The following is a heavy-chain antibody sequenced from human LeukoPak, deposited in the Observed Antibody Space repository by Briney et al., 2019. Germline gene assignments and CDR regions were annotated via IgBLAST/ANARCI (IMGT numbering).Heavy chain of an antibody. CDR3: ARVPKDSSGYPGNYFDY. D-gene: IGHD3-22*01. J-gene: IGHJ4*02. CDR2: IYTSGSA. Sequence: PSQTLSLTCTVSGGSISSGSYYGGWIRQPAGKGLEWIGRIYTSGSANYNPSLKSRVTISVDTSKNQFSLKLSSVTAADTAVYYCARVPKDSSGYPGNYFDYWGQGTLVTVSS. V-gene: IGHV4-61*02. CDR1: GGSISSGSYY.